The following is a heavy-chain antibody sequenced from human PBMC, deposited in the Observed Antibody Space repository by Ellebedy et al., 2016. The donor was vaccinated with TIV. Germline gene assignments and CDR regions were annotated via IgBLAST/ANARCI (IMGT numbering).Heavy chain of an antibody. CDR3: ARGPEMAHFDY. V-gene: IGHV3-33*08. CDR2: IWYDGSNT. D-gene: IGHD5-24*01. Sequence: GESLKISCAASGFTFSSYGMHWVRQAPGRGLEWVAVIWYDGSNTYYADSVKGRFTISRDNSKNTAFLQMNSLRADDTAVYYCARGPEMAHFDYWGQGTLVTVSS. J-gene: IGHJ4*02. CDR1: GFTFSSYG.